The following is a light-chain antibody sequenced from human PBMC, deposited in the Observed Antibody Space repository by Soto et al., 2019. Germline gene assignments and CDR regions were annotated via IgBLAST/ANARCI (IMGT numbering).Light chain of an antibody. Sequence: EIVLTQSPGTLSLSPGERATLSCRASQSVSSSYLAWYQQKPGQAPRLLIYGASIRATGIPDRFSGGGSGTDFTLTISRLEPEDLAVYYCQQYGSSPRTFGQGTKVEIK. CDR3: QQYGSSPRT. CDR2: GAS. V-gene: IGKV3-20*01. CDR1: QSVSSSY. J-gene: IGKJ1*01.